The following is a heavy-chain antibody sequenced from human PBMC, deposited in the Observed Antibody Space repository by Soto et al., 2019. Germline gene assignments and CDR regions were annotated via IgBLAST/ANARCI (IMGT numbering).Heavy chain of an antibody. V-gene: IGHV3-33*01. Sequence: QVQLVESGGGVVQPGRSLRLSCAASGFTFSSYGMHWVRQAPGKGLEWVAVIWYDGSNKYYADSVKGRFTISRDNSKNTLYLQMNSLRAEDTAVYYCARDPYDYGDLSPYYFDYWGQGTLVTVSS. J-gene: IGHJ4*02. CDR1: GFTFSSYG. CDR3: ARDPYDYGDLSPYYFDY. CDR2: IWYDGSNK. D-gene: IGHD4-17*01.